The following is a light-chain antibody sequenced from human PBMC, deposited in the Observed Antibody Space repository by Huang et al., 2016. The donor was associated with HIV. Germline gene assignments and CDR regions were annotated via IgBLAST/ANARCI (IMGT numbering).Light chain of an antibody. CDR1: QGVSNN. Sequence: EIVMTQSPATLSVSPGERATLSCRASQGVSNNIAWHQHKPGQTPRLLLQGSSTRAPGIAAKFSGRGSGTDFTLTSTSLQPEDSAVYYCQHYNNWPPWTFGPGTQVEI. CDR2: GSS. V-gene: IGKV3D-15*01. J-gene: IGKJ1*01. CDR3: QHYNNWPPWT.